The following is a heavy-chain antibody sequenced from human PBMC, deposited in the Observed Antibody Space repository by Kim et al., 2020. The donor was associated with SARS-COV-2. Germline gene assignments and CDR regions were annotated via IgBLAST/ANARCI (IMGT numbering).Heavy chain of an antibody. CDR3: ARDGYNWNF. D-gene: IGHD1-20*01. J-gene: IGHJ4*02. V-gene: IGHV7-4-1*02. Sequence: NPTYAQGFTGRFVFSLDTSVSTAYLQISSLKAEDTAVYYCARDGYNWNFWGQGTLVTVSS. CDR2: NP.